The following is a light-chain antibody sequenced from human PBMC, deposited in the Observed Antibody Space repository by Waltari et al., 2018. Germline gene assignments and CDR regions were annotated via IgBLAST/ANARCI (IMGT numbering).Light chain of an antibody. J-gene: IGLJ1*01. CDR3: SSYTTRSTRV. Sequence: QSALTRPASVSGSPGQSITISCTATSSDVGDYKYVSWYQQHPGKVPKLLIYDVTNRPSGISYRFSGSKSGYTASLTISGLQAEDEADYYCSSYTTRSTRVFGTGTKVTVL. V-gene: IGLV2-14*03. CDR1: SSDVGDYKY. CDR2: DVT.